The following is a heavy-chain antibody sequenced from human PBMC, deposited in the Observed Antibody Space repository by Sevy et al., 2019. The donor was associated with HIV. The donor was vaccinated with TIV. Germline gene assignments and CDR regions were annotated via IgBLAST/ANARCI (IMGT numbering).Heavy chain of an antibody. CDR2: IYYSGST. V-gene: IGHV4-31*03. J-gene: IGHJ1*01. D-gene: IGHD1-7*01. CDR1: GGSISSGGYY. Sequence: SETLSLTCTVSGGSISSGGYYWTWIRQLPGKGLEWIGYIYYSGSTYYNPSLKSRLTISVDTSKNQFSLKLSSVTAADTAFYYCARESDRGNYAFQHWGQGTLVTVSS. CDR3: ARESDRGNYAFQH.